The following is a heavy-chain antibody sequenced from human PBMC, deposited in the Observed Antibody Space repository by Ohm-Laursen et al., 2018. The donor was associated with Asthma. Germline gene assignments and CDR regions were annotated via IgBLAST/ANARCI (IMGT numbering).Heavy chain of an antibody. CDR3: AKAYGEAFDI. CDR2: ISTASTFI. Sequence: SLRLSCAASGYTFSRYSIHWVRQVPGKGLEWVASISTASTFIYYADSVRGRFTTSRDNSKNTLYLQMNSLRAEDTAVYYCAKAYGEAFDIWGQGTMVTVSS. D-gene: IGHD4-17*01. V-gene: IGHV3-21*01. CDR1: GYTFSRYS. J-gene: IGHJ3*02.